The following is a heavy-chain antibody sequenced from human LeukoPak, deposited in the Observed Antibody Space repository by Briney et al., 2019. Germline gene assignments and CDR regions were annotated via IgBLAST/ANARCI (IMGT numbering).Heavy chain of an antibody. Sequence: ASVKVSCKASGGTFSSYAISWVRQAPGQGLEWMGGIIPIFGTANYAQKFQGRVTITTDESTSTAYMGLSSLRSEDTAVYYCARGGEWELPFDYWGQGTLVTVSS. D-gene: IGHD1-26*01. V-gene: IGHV1-69*05. CDR2: IIPIFGTA. CDR1: GGTFSSYA. J-gene: IGHJ4*02. CDR3: ARGGEWELPFDY.